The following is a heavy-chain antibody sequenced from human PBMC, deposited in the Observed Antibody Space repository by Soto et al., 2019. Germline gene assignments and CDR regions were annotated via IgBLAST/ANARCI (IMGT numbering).Heavy chain of an antibody. CDR2: ISAYNGNT. CDR1: GYTFTSYG. Sequence: ASVKVSCTASGYTFTSYGISWVRQAPGQGLEWMGWISAYNGNTNYAQKLQGRVTMTTDTSTSTAYMELRSLRSDDTAVYYCARVEYYYDSSGYPSDYWGQGTLVTVSS. CDR3: ARVEYYYDSSGYPSDY. V-gene: IGHV1-18*01. J-gene: IGHJ4*02. D-gene: IGHD3-22*01.